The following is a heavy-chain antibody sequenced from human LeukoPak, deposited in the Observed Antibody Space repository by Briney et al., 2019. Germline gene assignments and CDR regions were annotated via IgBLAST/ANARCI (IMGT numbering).Heavy chain of an antibody. J-gene: IGHJ3*02. V-gene: IGHV3-23*01. CDR3: AKTYSSSWYSAFDI. CDR1: GFTFSDYA. CDR2: ISGSGGST. D-gene: IGHD6-13*01. Sequence: PGGSLRLSCAASGFTFSDYAMSWVRQAPGEGLEWVSAISGSGGSTYYADSVKGRFTISRDNSKNTLYLQMNSLRAEDTAVYYCAKTYSSSWYSAFDIWGQGTMVTVSS.